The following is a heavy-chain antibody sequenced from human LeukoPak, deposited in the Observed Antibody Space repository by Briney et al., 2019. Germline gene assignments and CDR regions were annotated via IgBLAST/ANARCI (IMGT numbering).Heavy chain of an antibody. CDR3: AKETVDTAMVVDY. Sequence: PSETLSLTCTVSGGSISSSSYYWGWIRQPPGKGLEWIGSIYYSGGTYYNPSLKSRVTISVDTSKNQFSLKLSSVTAADTAVYYCAKETVDTAMVVDYWGQGTLVTVSS. J-gene: IGHJ4*02. V-gene: IGHV4-39*01. CDR1: GGSISSSSYY. CDR2: IYYSGGT. D-gene: IGHD5-18*01.